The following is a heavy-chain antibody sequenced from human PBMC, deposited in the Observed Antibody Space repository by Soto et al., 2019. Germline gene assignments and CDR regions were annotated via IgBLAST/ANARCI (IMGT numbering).Heavy chain of an antibody. CDR2: IDTSGTIL. CDR1: GFTFSNYE. D-gene: IGHD6-13*01. V-gene: IGHV3-48*03. CDR3: ARQVQQVLSNSLRP. Sequence: GGSLRLSCAASGFTFSNYEMNWVRQVPGKGLEWVSYIDTSGTILYYSDSVKGRFTASRDNVKNSLSMQMNSLRAEDTAVYYCARQVQQVLSNSLRPWGQGTLVTVSS. J-gene: IGHJ5*02.